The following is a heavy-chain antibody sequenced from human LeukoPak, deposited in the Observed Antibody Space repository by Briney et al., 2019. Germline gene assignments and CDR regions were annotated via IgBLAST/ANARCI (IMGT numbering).Heavy chain of an antibody. Sequence: GGSLRLSCAASGFTFSSYGMHWVRQAPGKGLEWVAFIRYDGSNKYYADSVKGRFTISRDNTKNSLYLHMNSLRVEDSAVYFCASSYCDNSLHAYDIWCQGPLVTVSS. CDR3: ASSYCDNSLHAYDI. CDR1: GFTFSSYG. D-gene: IGHD3-22*01. V-gene: IGHV3-30*02. J-gene: IGHJ4*02. CDR2: IRYDGSNK.